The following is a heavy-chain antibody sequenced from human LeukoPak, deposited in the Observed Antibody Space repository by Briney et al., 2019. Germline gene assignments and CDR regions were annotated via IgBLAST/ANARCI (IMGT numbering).Heavy chain of an antibody. CDR3: ARVGDFWSGYYIDY. V-gene: IGHV3-53*04. D-gene: IGHD3-3*01. CDR1: GFTFSSNY. J-gene: IGHJ4*02. Sequence: GGSLRLSCAASGFTFSSNYMSWVRQAPGKGLEWVSVIYSGGSTYYADSVKGRFTISRHNSKNTLYLQMNSLRAEDTAVYYCARVGDFWSGYYIDYWGQGTLVTVSS. CDR2: IYSGGST.